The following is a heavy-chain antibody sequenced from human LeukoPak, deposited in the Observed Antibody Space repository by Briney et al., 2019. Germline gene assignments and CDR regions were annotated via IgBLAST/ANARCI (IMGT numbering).Heavy chain of an antibody. CDR2: IYYSGST. CDR1: GGSISSYY. D-gene: IGHD6-13*01. Sequence: TSETLSLTCTVSGGSISSYYWGWIRQPPGKGLEWIGYIYYSGSTNYNPSLKSRVTISVDTSKNQFSLKLSSVTAADTAVYYCARLNASSSWVYYFDYWGQGTLVTVSS. V-gene: IGHV4-59*08. CDR3: ARLNASSSWVYYFDY. J-gene: IGHJ4*02.